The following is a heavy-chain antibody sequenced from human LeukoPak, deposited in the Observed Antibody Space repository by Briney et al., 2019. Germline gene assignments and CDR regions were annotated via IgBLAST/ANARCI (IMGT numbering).Heavy chain of an antibody. V-gene: IGHV1-8*01. CDR3: ARASDDSSGYAILRDY. D-gene: IGHD3-22*01. Sequence: ASVKVSCKASGYTFTSYDINWVRQATGQGLEWMGWMNPNSGNTGYAQKFQGRVTMTRNTSISTAYMELSSLRSEDTAVYYCARASDDSSGYAILRDYWGQGTLVTVSS. CDR2: MNPNSGNT. J-gene: IGHJ4*02. CDR1: GYTFTSYD.